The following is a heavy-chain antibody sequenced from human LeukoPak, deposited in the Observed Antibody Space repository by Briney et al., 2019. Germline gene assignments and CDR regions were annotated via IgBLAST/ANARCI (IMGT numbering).Heavy chain of an antibody. D-gene: IGHD6-13*01. CDR3: ARDHGSSWFVDY. CDR1: GYTFTGYY. CDR2: INPNSGGT. Sequence: ASVKVSCKASGYTFTGYYMHWVRQAPGQGLEWMGWINPNSGGTNYAQKFQGRVTMTRDTSISTAYMELSGLRSDDTAVYYCARDHGSSWFVDYWGQGTLVTVSS. V-gene: IGHV1-2*02. J-gene: IGHJ4*02.